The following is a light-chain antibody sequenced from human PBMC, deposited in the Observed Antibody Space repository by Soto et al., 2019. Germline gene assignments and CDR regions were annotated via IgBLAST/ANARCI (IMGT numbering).Light chain of an antibody. CDR1: SSDVGGYNY. CDR2: EVT. V-gene: IGLV2-8*01. Sequence: QSVLTQPPSASGSPGQSVTISCTGTSSDVGGYNYVSWYQQYPGKAPKLMIYEVTKRPSGVPDRFSGSKSGITASLTVSGLQTEDEADYYCSSYTSSNNYVFGPGTKVTV. CDR3: SSYTSSNNYV. J-gene: IGLJ1*01.